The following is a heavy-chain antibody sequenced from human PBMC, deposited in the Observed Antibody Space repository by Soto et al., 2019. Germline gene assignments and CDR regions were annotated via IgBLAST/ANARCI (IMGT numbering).Heavy chain of an antibody. V-gene: IGHV3-73*02. CDR1: GFTFSGSA. CDR2: IRSKTNNYAT. J-gene: IGHJ4*02. Sequence: EVQLVESGGGLVQPGGSLKLSCAAAGFTFSGSAVHWVRQASGRGLEWVGRIRSKTNNYATDYAASVNGRFTFSRDDSQNTVYLQMDSLRTEDTAMYFFTTRPSSNPWSQSIPPPDYWGQGTLVTVSS. D-gene: IGHD6-13*01. CDR3: TTRPSSNPWSQSIPPPDY.